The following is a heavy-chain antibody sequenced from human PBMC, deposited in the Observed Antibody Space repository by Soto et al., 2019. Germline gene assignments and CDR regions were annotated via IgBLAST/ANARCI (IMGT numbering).Heavy chain of an antibody. D-gene: IGHD3-3*01. CDR2: INPNSGGT. CDR1: GYTFTGYY. V-gene: IGHV1-2*04. J-gene: IGHJ6*02. Sequence: ASVKVSCKASGYTFTGYYMHWVRQAPGQGLEWMGWINPNSGGTNYAQKFQGWVTMTRDTSISTAYMELSSLRSEDTAVYYCASKEQKGYNGVSLRFLAYPGPNWGQGTTVTVSS. CDR3: ASKEQKGYNGVSLRFLAYPGPN.